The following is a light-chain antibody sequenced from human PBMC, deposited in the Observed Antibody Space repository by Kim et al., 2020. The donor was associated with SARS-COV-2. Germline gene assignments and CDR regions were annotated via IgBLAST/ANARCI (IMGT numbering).Light chain of an antibody. J-gene: IGKJ5*01. CDR1: QSVSSY. Sequence: LSPGERVTLSCRASQSVSSYLDWYQQKRGQAPRLLLYDVSKRATGVPARFSGSGSGTDFTLTISSLEPEDFAVYYCQQRDNWPITFGQGTRLEIK. CDR3: QQRDNWPIT. V-gene: IGKV3-11*01. CDR2: DVS.